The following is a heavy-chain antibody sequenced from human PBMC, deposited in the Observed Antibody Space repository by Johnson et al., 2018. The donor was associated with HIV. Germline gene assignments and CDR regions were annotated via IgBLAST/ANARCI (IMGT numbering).Heavy chain of an antibody. CDR2: IGTAGDT. D-gene: IGHD1-26*01. V-gene: IGHV3-13*01. J-gene: IGHJ3*01. Sequence: VQLVESGGGVVQPGGSLRLSCAASGFTFSSYDMHWVRQATGKGLEWVSAIGTAGDTYYPGSVKGRFTISRENAKNSLYLQVKSLTAGDSALYYCVRGSYDGDAFDFWGRGTLVTVSS. CDR3: VRGSYDGDAFDF. CDR1: GFTFSSYD.